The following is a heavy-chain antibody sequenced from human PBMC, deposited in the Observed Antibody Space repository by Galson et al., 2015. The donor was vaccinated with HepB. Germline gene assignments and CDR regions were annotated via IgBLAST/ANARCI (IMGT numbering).Heavy chain of an antibody. CDR3: ARGDIGGGFSSHTWFDP. CDR1: GGTFSGYT. D-gene: IGHD1-26*01. V-gene: IGHV1-69*02. Sequence: SVKVSCKASGGTFSGYTVNWVRQAPGQGLEWMGRIIFMSGVTKYAQKFQARFTITTDKSTNTAYMELSSLTSEDTAIYFCARGDIGGGFSSHTWFDPWGQGTLVIVSS. J-gene: IGHJ5*02. CDR2: IIFMSGVT.